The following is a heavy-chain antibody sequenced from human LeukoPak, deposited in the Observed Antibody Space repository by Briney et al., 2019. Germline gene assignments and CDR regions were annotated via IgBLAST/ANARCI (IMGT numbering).Heavy chain of an antibody. CDR1: GFTFSNAW. D-gene: IGHD5-18*01. CDR2: IKSKTDGGTT. J-gene: IGHJ4*02. Sequence: PGGSLRLSCAASGFTFSNAWMSWVRQAPGKGLEWVGRIKSKTDGGTTDYATPVKGRFTISRDDSKNTLYLQINSLKAEDTAVYYCTTDHQAGRYSFGLFDYWGQGTLVTVSS. V-gene: IGHV3-15*01. CDR3: TTDHQAGRYSFGLFDY.